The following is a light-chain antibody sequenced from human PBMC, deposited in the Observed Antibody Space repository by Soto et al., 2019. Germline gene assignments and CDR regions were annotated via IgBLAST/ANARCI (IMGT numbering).Light chain of an antibody. V-gene: IGLV8-61*01. CDR1: SGSVSTSYF. CDR2: STD. CDR3: MLYMGSGISV. J-gene: IGLJ3*02. Sequence: QTVVTQEPSFSVSPGGTVTLTCGLSSGSVSTSYFPSWYQQTPGQAPRTLIHSTDTRSSGVPDRFSGFILGNKAALTITGAQADDECYYDCMLYMGSGISVFGGVTTLTVL.